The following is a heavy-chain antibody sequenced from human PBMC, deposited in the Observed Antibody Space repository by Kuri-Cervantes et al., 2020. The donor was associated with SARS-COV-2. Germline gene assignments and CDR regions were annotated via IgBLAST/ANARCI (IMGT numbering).Heavy chain of an antibody. CDR3: ARHDLTTETTRERGLDY. V-gene: IGHV4-39*01. J-gene: IGHJ4*02. Sequence: SETLSLTCTVSGATISSSSYYWGWIRQPSGRGLEWIGSIYYSGSTYYNPSLKSRVTIFVDTSKNQFSVKLRSVTAADTAVYYCARHDLTTETTRERGLDYWGQGTLVTVSS. D-gene: IGHD4-17*01. CDR2: IYYSGST. CDR1: GATISSSSYY.